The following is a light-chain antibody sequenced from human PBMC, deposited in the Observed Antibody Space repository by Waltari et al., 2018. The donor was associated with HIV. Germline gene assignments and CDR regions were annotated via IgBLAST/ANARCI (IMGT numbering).Light chain of an antibody. Sequence: QSVLTQPPSASGTPGQRVTISCSGSSSNIGSHYVYWYQQLPGTAPKLLIYRNNQRPSGVPYLFSGSKSGTSASLAISGLRSEDEADYYCAAWDDSLSAYVVFGGGTKLTVL. CDR3: AAWDDSLSAYVV. CDR2: RNN. CDR1: SSNIGSHY. J-gene: IGLJ2*01. V-gene: IGLV1-47*01.